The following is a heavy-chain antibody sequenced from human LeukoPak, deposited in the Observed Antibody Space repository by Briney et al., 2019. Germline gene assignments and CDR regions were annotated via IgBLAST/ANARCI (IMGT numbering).Heavy chain of an antibody. J-gene: IGHJ5*02. V-gene: IGHV1-69*13. CDR2: IIPIFGTP. D-gene: IGHD1-1*01. CDR3: AAAPTAMNWFDP. CDR1: GGTFSSYA. Sequence: SVKVSCKASGGTFSSYAVSWVRQAPGQGLEWMGGIIPIFGTPKYAQKFQGRITITADESTSTAYMELGSLRSEDTAIYYCAAAPTAMNWFDPWGQGTLVTVSS.